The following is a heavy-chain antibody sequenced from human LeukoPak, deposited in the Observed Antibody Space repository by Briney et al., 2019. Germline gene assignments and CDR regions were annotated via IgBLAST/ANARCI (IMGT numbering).Heavy chain of an antibody. D-gene: IGHD6-13*01. V-gene: IGHV4-39*07. CDR2: IYYSGST. J-gene: IGHJ6*03. CDR3: ASGYSSSWYGFYYMDV. Sequence: NPSETLSLTCTVSGGSISSSSYYWGWIRQPPGKGLEWIGSIYYSGSTYYNPSLKSRVTISVDTSKNQFSLKLSSVTAADTAVYYCASGYSSSWYGFYYMDVWGKGTTVTISS. CDR1: GGSISSSSYY.